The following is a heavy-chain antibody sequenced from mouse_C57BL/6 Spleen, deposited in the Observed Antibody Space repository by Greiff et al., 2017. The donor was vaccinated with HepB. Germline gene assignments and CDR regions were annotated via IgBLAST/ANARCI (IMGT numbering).Heavy chain of an antibody. D-gene: IGHD1-1*02. J-gene: IGHJ4*01. CDR3: ARGLLSYAMDY. CDR1: GYTFTSYG. V-gene: IGHV1-81*01. Sequence: VQLQESGAELARPGASVKLSCKASGYTFTSYGISWVKQRTGQGLEWIGEIYPRSGNTYYNEKFKGKATLTADKSSSTAYMELRSLTSEDSAVYFCARGLLSYAMDYWGQGTSVTVSS. CDR2: IYPRSGNT.